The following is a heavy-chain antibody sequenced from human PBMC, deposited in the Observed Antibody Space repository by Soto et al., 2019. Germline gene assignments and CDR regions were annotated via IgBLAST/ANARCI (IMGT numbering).Heavy chain of an antibody. D-gene: IGHD3-22*01. Sequence: SETLSLTCTFSGCSISSYYWSLIRQPPGKGLEWIGYIYYSGSTNYNPSLKSRVTISVDTSKNQFSLKLSSVTAADTAVYYCARAPWDYDSSGYYGSWFDPWGQGTQVTVSS. CDR2: IYYSGST. CDR3: ARAPWDYDSSGYYGSWFDP. J-gene: IGHJ5*02. V-gene: IGHV4-59*01. CDR1: GCSISSYY.